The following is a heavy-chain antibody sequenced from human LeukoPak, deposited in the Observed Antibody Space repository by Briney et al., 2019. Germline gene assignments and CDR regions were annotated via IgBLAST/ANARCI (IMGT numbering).Heavy chain of an antibody. CDR2: ISGRGDTT. CDR1: GFTFSDYY. D-gene: IGHD6-13*01. V-gene: IGHV3-23*01. CDR3: AKDRSSSWPHYYYGLDV. J-gene: IGHJ6*02. Sequence: PGGSLRLSCAASGFTFSDYYMSWIRQAPGKGLEWVSSISGRGDTTYYADSVRGRFTISRDNSKNTLFLQMNSLRAEDTAVYYCAKDRSSSWPHYYYGLDVWGQGTTVTASS.